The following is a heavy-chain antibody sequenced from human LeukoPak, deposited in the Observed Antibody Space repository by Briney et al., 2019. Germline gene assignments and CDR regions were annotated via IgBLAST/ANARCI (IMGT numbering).Heavy chain of an antibody. V-gene: IGHV1-2*02. D-gene: IGHD3-22*01. CDR1: GYTFTGYY. CDR3: ASNHLYYYDSSGYSPPDY. Sequence: ASVKVSCKASGYTFTGYYMHWVRQAPGQGLQWMGWINPNSGGTNYAQKFQGRVTMTRDTSISTAYMELSRPRSDDTAVYYCASNHLYYYDSSGYSPPDYWGQGTLVTVSS. CDR2: INPNSGGT. J-gene: IGHJ4*02.